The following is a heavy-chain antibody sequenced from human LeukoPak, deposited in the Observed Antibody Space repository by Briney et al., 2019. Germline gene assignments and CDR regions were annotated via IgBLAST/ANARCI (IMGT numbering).Heavy chain of an antibody. CDR1: GFTFSSYE. J-gene: IGHJ4*02. V-gene: IGHV3-48*03. Sequence: GGSLRLSYAASGFTFSSYEMNWVRQAPGKGLEWVSYISSSGSTIYYADSVKGRFTISRDNAKNSLYLQMNSLRAEDTAVYYCARGPPSYFDYWGQGTLVTVSS. CDR2: ISSSGSTI. CDR3: ARGPPSYFDY.